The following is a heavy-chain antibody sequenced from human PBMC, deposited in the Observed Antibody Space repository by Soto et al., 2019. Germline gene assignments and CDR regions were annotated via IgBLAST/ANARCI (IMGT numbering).Heavy chain of an antibody. CDR1: GGSTSSYY. CDR2: FFYGGTS. Sequence: QVQLQESGPGLVKPSETLSFNCPVSGGSTSSYYWGWIRQPPGKALEWIGYFFYGGTSNYNPSLRSRVTISGDTAENQLSLRLTSVTAADTAVYYCARISAYSSGWYTYYFDYWGHGILVTVSS. V-gene: IGHV4-59*01. CDR3: ARISAYSSGWYTYYFDY. J-gene: IGHJ4*01. D-gene: IGHD6-13*01.